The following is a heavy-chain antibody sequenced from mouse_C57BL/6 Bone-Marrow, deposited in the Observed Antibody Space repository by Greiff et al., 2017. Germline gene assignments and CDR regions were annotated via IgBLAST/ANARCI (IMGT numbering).Heavy chain of an antibody. J-gene: IGHJ1*03. D-gene: IGHD2-4*01. V-gene: IGHV1-39*01. CDR2: INPNYGTT. CDR3: ASYYDYDWDFDG. Sequence: EVKLQESGPELVKPGASVKISCKASGYSFTDYNMNWVKQSNGKSLEWIGVINPNYGTTSYNQKFKGKATLTVDQSSSTAYMQLNSLTSEDSAVYYCASYYDYDWDFDGWGTGTTVTVSS. CDR1: GYSFTDYN.